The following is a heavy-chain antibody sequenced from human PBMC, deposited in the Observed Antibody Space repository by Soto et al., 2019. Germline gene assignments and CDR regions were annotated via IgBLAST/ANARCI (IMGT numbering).Heavy chain of an antibody. D-gene: IGHD1-26*01. V-gene: IGHV4-4*02. CDR1: GGSISSSNW. CDR3: ARLSGSYNDRYFDY. J-gene: IGHJ4*02. Sequence: SETLSLTCAVSGGSISSSNWWSWVRQPPGKGLEWIGNVYYNGNTYYNPSLKSRLTISVDTSNNQFSLKVKSVTAADTAVYYCARLSGSYNDRYFDYWGQGTLVTVSS. CDR2: VYYNGNT.